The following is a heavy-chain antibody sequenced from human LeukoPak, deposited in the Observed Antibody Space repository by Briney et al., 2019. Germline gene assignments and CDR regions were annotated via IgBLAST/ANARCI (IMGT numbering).Heavy chain of an antibody. CDR2: IKQDGSEK. D-gene: IGHD1-26*01. V-gene: IGHV3-7*01. CDR1: GFTFSSYW. J-gene: IGHJ4*02. Sequence: GGSLRLSCAASGFTFSSYWMSWVRQAPGKGLAWVANIKQDGSEKYYVDSVKGRFTISRDNAKNSLYLQMNSLRAEDTAVYYCARDGGRGVFDYWGQGTLVTVSS. CDR3: ARDGGRGVFDY.